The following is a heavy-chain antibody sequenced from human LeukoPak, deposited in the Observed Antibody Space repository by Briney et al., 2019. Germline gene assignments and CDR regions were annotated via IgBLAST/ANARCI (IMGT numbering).Heavy chain of an antibody. CDR2: ISLNSASI. CDR1: GFAFSSYA. CDR3: TNRITAVVTTPFYFGTCV. V-gene: IGHV3-21*01. J-gene: IGHJ6*02. Sequence: KPGGSLRLSCAASGFAFSSYAMNWVRQPPGKGLEWVASISLNSASIYYADSVKGRFTTSRDNAKNSLHLQMDSLRAEDTAVYYLTNRITAVVTTPFYFGTCVQGPVTTVAVSS. D-gene: IGHD1-14*01.